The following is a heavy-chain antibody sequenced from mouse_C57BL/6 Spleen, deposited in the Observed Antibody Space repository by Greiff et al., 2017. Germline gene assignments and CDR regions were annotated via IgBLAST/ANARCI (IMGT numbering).Heavy chain of an antibody. J-gene: IGHJ4*01. Sequence: QVQLKESGPGLVAPSQSLSITCTVSGFSLTSYGVHWVRQPPGKGLEWLVVIWSDGSTTYNSALKSRLSISKDNPKSQVFLKMNNLQTEDTAMYYCARQVYGSSYENAMDDWGQGTSVTVSS. D-gene: IGHD1-1*01. CDR2: IWSDGST. V-gene: IGHV2-6-1*01. CDR1: GFSLTSYG. CDR3: ARQVYGSSYENAMDD.